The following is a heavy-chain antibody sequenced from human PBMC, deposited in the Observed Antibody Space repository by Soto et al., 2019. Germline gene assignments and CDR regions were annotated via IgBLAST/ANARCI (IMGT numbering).Heavy chain of an antibody. CDR2: IYHSGST. CDR3: ARVDFWSGPNKYYFDY. Sequence: SETLSLTCAVSGYSISSGYYRGWIRQPPGKGLEWIGSIYHSGSTYYNPSLKSRVTISVDTSKNQFSLKLSSVTAADTAVYYCARVDFWSGPNKYYFDYWGQGTLGTVSS. D-gene: IGHD3-3*01. CDR1: GYSISSGYY. V-gene: IGHV4-38-2*01. J-gene: IGHJ4*02.